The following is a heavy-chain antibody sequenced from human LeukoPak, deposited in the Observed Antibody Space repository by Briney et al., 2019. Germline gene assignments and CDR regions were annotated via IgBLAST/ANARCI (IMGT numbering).Heavy chain of an antibody. Sequence: ETLSLTCTVSGGSISSSSYYWGWIRQPPGKGLEWVSSISSSSSYIYYADSVKGRFTISRDNAKNSLYLQMNSLRAEDTAVYYCARDWVVRGVIIIYGMDVWGQGTTVTVSS. J-gene: IGHJ6*02. CDR1: GGSISSSS. CDR3: ARDWVVRGVIIIYGMDV. CDR2: ISSSSSYI. V-gene: IGHV3-21*01. D-gene: IGHD3-10*01.